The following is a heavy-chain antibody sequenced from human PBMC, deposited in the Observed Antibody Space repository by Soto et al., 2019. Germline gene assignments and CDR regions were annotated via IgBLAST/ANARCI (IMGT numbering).Heavy chain of an antibody. J-gene: IGHJ1*01. D-gene: IGHD2-2*01. CDR1: GGSFSGYY. CDR2: INHSGST. CDR3: ARDSAVYCSSTSCSPVVYFQH. V-gene: IGHV4-34*01. Sequence: QVQLQQWGAGLLKPSETLSLTCAVYGGSFSGYYWSWIRQPPGKGLDWIGEINHSGSTNYNPSLKGRVTISVDTSKNQFSLKLSSVTAADTAVYYCARDSAVYCSSTSCSPVVYFQHWGQGTLVTVSS.